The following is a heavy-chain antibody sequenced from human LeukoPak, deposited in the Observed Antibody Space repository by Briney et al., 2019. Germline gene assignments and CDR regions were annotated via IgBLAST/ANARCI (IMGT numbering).Heavy chain of an antibody. Sequence: GASVKVSCKASGGTFSSYAISWVRQAHGQGLEWMGGIIPIFGTANYAQKFQGRVTITADESTSTAYMELSSLRSEDTAVHYCARGPPVAAHNWFDPWGQGTLVTVSS. CDR2: IIPIFGTA. CDR3: ARGPPVAAHNWFDP. CDR1: GGTFSSYA. D-gene: IGHD6-19*01. J-gene: IGHJ5*02. V-gene: IGHV1-69*13.